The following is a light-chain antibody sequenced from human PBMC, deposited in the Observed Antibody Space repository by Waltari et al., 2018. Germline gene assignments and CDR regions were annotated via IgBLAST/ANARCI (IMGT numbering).Light chain of an antibody. CDR2: AAS. CDR1: QSISSY. CDR3: QQSYSTPPYT. Sequence: DIQMTQSPSSLSASVGDRVTITCRASQSISSYLNWYQQKPGKAPKLLIDAASSLQSGVPSRFRGSGSGTDFTLTISSLQPEDFATYYCQQSYSTPPYTFGQGTKLEIK. V-gene: IGKV1-39*01. J-gene: IGKJ2*01.